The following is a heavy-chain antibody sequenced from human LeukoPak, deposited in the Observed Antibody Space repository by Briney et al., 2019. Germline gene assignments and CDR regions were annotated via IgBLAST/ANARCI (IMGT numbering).Heavy chain of an antibody. D-gene: IGHD4/OR15-4a*01. J-gene: IGHJ4*02. CDR3: TRHLIGATPFDY. CDR2: IRSKPNNYAT. CDR1: GFTFSDSA. V-gene: IGHV3-73*01. Sequence: GGSLRLSCAASGFTFSDSAFHWVRQASGKGLEWVGRIRSKPNNYATAYTASGDGRFTISRDDSKNTAYLQMNSLNTEDTAMYYCTRHLIGATPFDYWGQGILVSVSS.